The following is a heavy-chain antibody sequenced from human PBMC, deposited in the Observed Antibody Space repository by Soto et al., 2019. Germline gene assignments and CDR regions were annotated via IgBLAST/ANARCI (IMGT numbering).Heavy chain of an antibody. Sequence: QVQLVQSGAEVKKPGSSVKVSCKASGGTFSSYAISWVRQAPGQGLEWMGGIIPIFGTANYAQTFQGRVTITADESTSTAYMELSSLRSEDTAVYYCARSPPVVVAGYNWFDPWGQGTLVTVSS. J-gene: IGHJ5*02. CDR2: IIPIFGTA. D-gene: IGHD2-15*01. V-gene: IGHV1-69*01. CDR1: GGTFSSYA. CDR3: ARSPPVVVAGYNWFDP.